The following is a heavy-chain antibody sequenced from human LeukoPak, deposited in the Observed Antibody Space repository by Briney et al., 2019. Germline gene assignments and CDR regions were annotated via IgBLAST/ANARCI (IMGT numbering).Heavy chain of an antibody. CDR3: ARVSRSVAAGAY. CDR1: GLTFSSYW. Sequence: GGSLRLSCVASGLTFSSYWMTWVRQAPGEGLEWVANIKQDGSEKYYVDSVKGRFTISRDNAKNSLYLQMNSLRAEDTAVYYCARVSRSVAAGAYWGQGTLVTVS. J-gene: IGHJ4*02. D-gene: IGHD2-15*01. CDR2: IKQDGSEK. V-gene: IGHV3-7*01.